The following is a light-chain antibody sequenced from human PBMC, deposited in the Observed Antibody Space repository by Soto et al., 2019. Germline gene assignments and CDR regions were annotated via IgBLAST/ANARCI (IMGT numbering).Light chain of an antibody. V-gene: IGKV3D-11*01. J-gene: IGKJ4*01. CDR1: QGVSSS. Sequence: EIVLTQSPATLSLSPGDRATLSCRASQGVSSSLAWYQQKPGQAPRLLIYAASKRAAGIPARFSGSGSGTDFALTIRSLEPEDFAVYYCHQRNTWPLTFGGGTKVEIK. CDR3: HQRNTWPLT. CDR2: AAS.